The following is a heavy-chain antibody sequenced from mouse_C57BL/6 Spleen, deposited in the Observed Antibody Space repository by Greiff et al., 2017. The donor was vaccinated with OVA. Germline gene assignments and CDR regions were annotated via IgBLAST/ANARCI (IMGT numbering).Heavy chain of an antibody. CDR3: ARPNYYGSSYVFAY. J-gene: IGHJ3*01. D-gene: IGHD1-1*01. Sequence: QVQLQQPGAELVKPGASVKLSCKASGYTFPRYWMQWVKQRPGQGLEWIGEFDPSDSYTNYNQKFKGKATLTVDTSTSTVYKQLSSLKSEDSAVYSYARPNYYGSSYVFAYWGQGTLVTVSA. CDR1: GYTFPRYW. V-gene: IGHV1-50*01. CDR2: FDPSDSYT.